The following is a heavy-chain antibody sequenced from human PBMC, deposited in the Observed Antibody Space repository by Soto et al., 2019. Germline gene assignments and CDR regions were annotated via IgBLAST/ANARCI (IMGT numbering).Heavy chain of an antibody. D-gene: IGHD3-22*01. CDR2: LNSDGGEI. V-gene: IGHV3-74*01. CDR3: ASLGVNGGYRTDY. J-gene: IGHJ4*02. Sequence: EVQLVESGGGLVQPGGSLRLSCAASGFTFSSYWMHWVRQAPGKGLVWVSRLNSDGGEISYADSVKGRFTISRDNAKNTLYLAMNSLRAEDTAVYFCASLGVNGGYRTDYWGQGTLVTVSS. CDR1: GFTFSSYW.